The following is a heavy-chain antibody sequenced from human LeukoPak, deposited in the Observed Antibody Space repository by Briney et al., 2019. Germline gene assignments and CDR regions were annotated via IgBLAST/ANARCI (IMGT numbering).Heavy chain of an antibody. CDR2: ISYDGSNK. V-gene: IGHV3-30*03. Sequence: GRSLRLSCAASGFTFSSYGMHWVRQAPGKGLEWVAVISYDGSNKYYADSVKGRLTISRDNSKNTLYLQMNSLRAEDTAVYYCAREGPRGNSQFDYWGQGTLVTVSS. J-gene: IGHJ4*02. D-gene: IGHD2/OR15-2a*01. CDR1: GFTFSSYG. CDR3: AREGPRGNSQFDY.